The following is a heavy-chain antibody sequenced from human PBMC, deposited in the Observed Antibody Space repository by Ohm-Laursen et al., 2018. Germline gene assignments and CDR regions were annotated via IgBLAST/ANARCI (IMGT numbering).Heavy chain of an antibody. J-gene: IGHJ4*02. D-gene: IGHD3-16*01. Sequence: SLRLSCAASGFSFSTYSMNWVRQAPGKGLEWVSSISSTSTYIYYADSLKGRFTTSRDNAKNSLYLQMNSLRAEDTAVYYCARDLGAGDDYWGQGTLVTVSS. V-gene: IGHV3-21*01. CDR2: ISSTSTYI. CDR3: ARDLGAGDDY. CDR1: GFSFSTYS.